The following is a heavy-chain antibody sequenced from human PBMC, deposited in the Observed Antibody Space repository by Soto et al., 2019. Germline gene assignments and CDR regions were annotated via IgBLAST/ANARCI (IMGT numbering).Heavy chain of an antibody. CDR2: ISAYNGNT. V-gene: IGHV1-18*01. J-gene: IGHJ4*02. CDR3: ARDLRYYDFWSGYFRNSFDY. CDR1: GYTFTSYG. D-gene: IGHD3-3*01. Sequence: ASVKVSCKASGYTFTSYGISWVRQAPGQGLEWMGWISAYNGNTNYAQKLQGRVTMTTDTSTSTAYMELRSLRSDDTAVYYCARDLRYYDFWSGYFRNSFDYWGQGTLVTVS.